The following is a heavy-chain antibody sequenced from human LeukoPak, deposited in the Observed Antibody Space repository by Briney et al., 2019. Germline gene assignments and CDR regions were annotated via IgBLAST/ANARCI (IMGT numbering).Heavy chain of an antibody. V-gene: IGHV3-30*18. Sequence: PGRSLRPSCAASGFTFSSYGMHWVRQAPGKGLEWVAVISYDGSNKYYADSVKGRFTISRDNSKNTLYLQMNSLRAEDTAVYYCAKDYLKPKTGTSPYFDYWGQGTLVTVSS. CDR2: ISYDGSNK. CDR1: GFTFSSYG. J-gene: IGHJ4*02. CDR3: AKDYLKPKTGTSPYFDY. D-gene: IGHD1-1*01.